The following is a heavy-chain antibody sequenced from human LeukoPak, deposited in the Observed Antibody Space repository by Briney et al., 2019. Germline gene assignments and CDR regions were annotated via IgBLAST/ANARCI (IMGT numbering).Heavy chain of an antibody. CDR1: GGSFSGYY. V-gene: IGHV4-34*01. CDR3: ARAHYYGSGSYYRMNYYYYMDV. D-gene: IGHD3-10*01. Sequence: KPSETLSLTCAVYGGSFSGYYWSWIRQPPGKGLEWIGEINHSGSTNYNPSLKSRVTISVDTSKHQCSLKLSSVTAADTAVYYCARAHYYGSGSYYRMNYYYYMDVWGKGTTVTVSS. CDR2: INHSGST. J-gene: IGHJ6*03.